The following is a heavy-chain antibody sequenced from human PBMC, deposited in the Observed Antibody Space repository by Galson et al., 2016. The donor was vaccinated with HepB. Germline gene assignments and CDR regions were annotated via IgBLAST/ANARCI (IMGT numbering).Heavy chain of an antibody. V-gene: IGHV2-70*01. CDR3: ARTAVPLAARDYYMDV. CDR2: IDWDDDK. CDR1: GFSLSASGMC. J-gene: IGHJ6*03. Sequence: PALVKPTQTLTLTCTFSGFSLSASGMCVSWIRKPPGKALEWLALIDWDDDKYYSTSLKTRLTISKDTAKNQVVLTMTNMDPVDTATYYCARTAVPLAARDYYMDVWGKGTTVTVSS. D-gene: IGHD2/OR15-2a*01.